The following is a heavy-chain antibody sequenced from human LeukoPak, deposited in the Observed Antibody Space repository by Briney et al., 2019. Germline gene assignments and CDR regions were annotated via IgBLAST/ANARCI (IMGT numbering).Heavy chain of an antibody. J-gene: IGHJ4*02. CDR2: ISYDGSNK. Sequence: GGSLRLSCAASGFTFSSYGMHWVRQAPGKGLEWVAVISYDGSNKYYADSVKGRFTISRDNSKNTLYLQMNSLRAEDTAVYYCARVAEESGYSSGWIDYWGQGTLVTVSS. D-gene: IGHD6-19*01. CDR3: ARVAEESGYSSGWIDY. V-gene: IGHV3-30*03. CDR1: GFTFSSYG.